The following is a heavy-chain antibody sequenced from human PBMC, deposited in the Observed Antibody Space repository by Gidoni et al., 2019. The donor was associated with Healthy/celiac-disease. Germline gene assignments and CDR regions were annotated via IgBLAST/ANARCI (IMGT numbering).Heavy chain of an antibody. CDR1: GGTISSSSYY. D-gene: IGHD3-22*01. CDR3: ARLDSSGYYDSPHFDY. V-gene: IGHV4-39*01. CDR2: IYYSGIT. Sequence: QLQLQESGPGLVKPSETLSLTCTVAGGTISSSSYYWGWIRQPPGKGLEWIGSIYYSGITVYNPSLKSRVTISVDTSKHQFSLKLSSVTAADTAVYYCARLDSSGYYDSPHFDYWGQGTLVTVSS. J-gene: IGHJ4*02.